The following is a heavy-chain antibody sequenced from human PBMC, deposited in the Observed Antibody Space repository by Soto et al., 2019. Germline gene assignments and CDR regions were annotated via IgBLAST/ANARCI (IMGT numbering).Heavy chain of an antibody. CDR3: ARDMGSAMTTRIFDH. J-gene: IGHJ4*02. Sequence: QVLVQESGPGLVKPSQTLTLSCTVSGGSVDSGNHYWNWIRQPPGKGREWIGYIYYGESTYYNPSLKSRATISVDTSQSRFSLRLTSVTAADTAVYYCARDMGSAMTTRIFDHWGQGTLVTVSS. D-gene: IGHD4-17*01. V-gene: IGHV4-30-4*01. CDR1: GGSVDSGNHY. CDR2: IYYGEST.